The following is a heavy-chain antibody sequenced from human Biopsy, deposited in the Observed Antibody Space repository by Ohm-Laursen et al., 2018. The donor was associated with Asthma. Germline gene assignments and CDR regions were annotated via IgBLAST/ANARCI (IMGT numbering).Heavy chain of an antibody. CDR1: GGTFSSNS. D-gene: IGHD2-2*01. J-gene: IGHJ4*02. CDR3: ARGPEYVRSSGALDY. Sequence: ASSVKVSCKDSGGTFSSNSIKWVRQAPGQGLEWMGRIIPIFGPTNYAQKFQGRVTISADDSTSTAYMELSSLSSEDTALYYCARGPEYVRSSGALDYWGQGTLVTVSS. V-gene: IGHV1-69*15. CDR2: IIPIFGPT.